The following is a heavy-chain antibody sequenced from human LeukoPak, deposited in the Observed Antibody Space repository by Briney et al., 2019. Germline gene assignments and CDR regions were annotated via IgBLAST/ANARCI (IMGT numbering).Heavy chain of an antibody. CDR2: ISSSSSYI. CDR1: GFTFSSYS. J-gene: IGHJ4*02. D-gene: IGHD5-24*01. Sequence: KPGGSLRLSCAASGFTFSSYSMNWVRQAPGKGLEWVSSISSSSSYIYYADSVKGRFTISRDNAKNSLYLQMNSLRAEDTAVYYCARDLRWATSYFDYWGQGTLVTVSS. CDR3: ARDLRWATSYFDY. V-gene: IGHV3-21*01.